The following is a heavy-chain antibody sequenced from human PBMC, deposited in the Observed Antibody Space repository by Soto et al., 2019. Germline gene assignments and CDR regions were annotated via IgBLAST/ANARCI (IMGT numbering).Heavy chain of an antibody. D-gene: IGHD4-17*01. Sequence: QVQLVESGGRVVQPGKSLRLSCAASGFSFSTYGIHWVRQAPGRGLEWETIILTDANRKYYSDSVKGRFSISRDNSNNTVFLEMHSLRLEDTATYYCAKHRAHGDYGQFDSWGQGTLVTVSS. CDR3: AKHRAHGDYGQFDS. CDR1: GFSFSTYG. CDR2: ILTDANRK. V-gene: IGHV3-30*18. J-gene: IGHJ4*02.